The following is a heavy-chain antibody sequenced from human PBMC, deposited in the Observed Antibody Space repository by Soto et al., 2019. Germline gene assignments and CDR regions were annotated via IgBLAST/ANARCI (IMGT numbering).Heavy chain of an antibody. CDR1: GYTFTSYD. CDR3: ARGVRRRTPFYSYQWELLGYYFDY. CDR2: MNPNSGNT. J-gene: IGHJ4*02. D-gene: IGHD1-26*01. Sequence: ASVKVSCKASGYTFTSYDINWVRQATGQGLEWMGWMNPNSGNTGYAQKFQGRVTMTRNTSISTAYMELSSLRSEDTAVYYCARGVRRRTPFYSYQWELLGYYFDYWGQGTLVTVSS. V-gene: IGHV1-8*01.